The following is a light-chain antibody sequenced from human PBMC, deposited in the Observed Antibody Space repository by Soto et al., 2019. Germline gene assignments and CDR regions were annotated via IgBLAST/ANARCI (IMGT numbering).Light chain of an antibody. CDR3: QQYGSSPLT. V-gene: IGKV3-20*01. CDR1: QSVGSKF. Sequence: EVVLTQSPGTLSLSPGERATLSCRASQSVGSKFLAWYQQKPGQTPRLLIYGVSSRATGIPDRFSGGGSETDFTLTISRLEPEDFAVYYCQQYGSSPLTFGGGTKVEIK. J-gene: IGKJ4*01. CDR2: GVS.